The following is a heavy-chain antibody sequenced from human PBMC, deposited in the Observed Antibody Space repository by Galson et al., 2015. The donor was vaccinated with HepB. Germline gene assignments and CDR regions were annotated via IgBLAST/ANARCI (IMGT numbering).Heavy chain of an antibody. J-gene: IGHJ6*03. CDR2: ISSSSSTI. Sequence: SLRLSCAASGFTFSSYSMNWVRQAPGKGLEWVSYISSSSSTIYYADSVKGRFTISRDNAKNSLYLQMNSLRDEDTAVYYCARAQQQPKMYRRDRGYMDVWGKGTTVTVSS. CDR3: ARAQQQPKMYRRDRGYMDV. V-gene: IGHV3-48*02. D-gene: IGHD6-13*01. CDR1: GFTFSSYS.